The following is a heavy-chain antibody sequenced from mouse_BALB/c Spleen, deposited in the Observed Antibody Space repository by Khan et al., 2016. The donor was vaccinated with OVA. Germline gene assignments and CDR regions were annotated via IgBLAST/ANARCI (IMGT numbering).Heavy chain of an antibody. V-gene: IGHV2-6-1*01. D-gene: IGHD2-4*01. CDR1: GFSLTTYG. J-gene: IGHJ4*01. CDR3: ARQPYYHYNILDY. Sequence: QMQLEESGPGLAAPSQSLSITCTISGFSLTTYGVHWVRQPPGKGLEWLAVIWRDGNTNYNSALKSRLTITKDNSQSQVFLKMNSLQTDDTAIYFCARQPYYHYNILDYWGQGTSVTVSS. CDR2: IWRDGNT.